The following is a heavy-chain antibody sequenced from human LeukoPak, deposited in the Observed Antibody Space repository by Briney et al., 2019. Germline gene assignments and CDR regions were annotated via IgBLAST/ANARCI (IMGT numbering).Heavy chain of an antibody. J-gene: IGHJ4*02. CDR2: ISWNSGSI. CDR1: GFTFDDYA. V-gene: IGHV3-9*03. D-gene: IGHD6-19*01. CDR3: AKDSAPYSSGWSDFDY. Sequence: PGRSLRLSCAASGFTFDDYAMHWVRQAPGKGLEWGSGISWNSGSIGYADSVKGRFTISIDNAKNSLYLQMNSLRAEDMALYYCAKDSAPYSSGWSDFDYWGQGTLVTVSS.